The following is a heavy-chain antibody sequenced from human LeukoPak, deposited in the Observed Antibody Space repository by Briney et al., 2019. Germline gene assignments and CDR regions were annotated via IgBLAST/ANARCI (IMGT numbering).Heavy chain of an antibody. V-gene: IGHV1-2*02. CDR1: GYTFTGYY. J-gene: IGHJ6*03. CDR2: INPNSGGT. CDR3: ARDFRFGELNAIYYYYYYMDV. D-gene: IGHD3-10*01. Sequence: GASVKVSCKASGYTFTGYYMHWVRQAPGQGLEWMGWINPNSGGTNYAQKFQGRVTMTRDTSISTAYMELSRLRSDDTAVYYCARDFRFGELNAIYYYYYYMDVWGKGTTVTISS.